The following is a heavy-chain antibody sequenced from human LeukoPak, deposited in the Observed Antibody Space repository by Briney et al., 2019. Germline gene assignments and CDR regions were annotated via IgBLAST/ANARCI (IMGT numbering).Heavy chain of an antibody. CDR3: AKDMAAAGTDFYYYGMDV. D-gene: IGHD6-13*01. CDR2: ISWNSGSI. CDR1: GFTFDDYA. V-gene: IGHV3-9*01. J-gene: IGHJ6*02. Sequence: PGGSLRLSCAASGFTFDDYAMHWVRQAPGKGLEWVSGISWNSGSIGYADSVKGRFTISRDNAKNSLYLQMNSLRAEDTALYYCAKDMAAAGTDFYYYGMDVWGQGTTATVSS.